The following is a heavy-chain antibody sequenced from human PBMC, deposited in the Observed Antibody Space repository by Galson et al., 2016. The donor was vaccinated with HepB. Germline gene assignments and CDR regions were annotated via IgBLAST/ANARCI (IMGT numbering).Heavy chain of an antibody. CDR2: INPFFGTT. J-gene: IGHJ6*02. V-gene: IGHV1-69*06. CDR3: ARDSGVPGSNYYYYYGMDV. Sequence: SVKVSCKASGGTFSSDTITWVRQAPGQGLEWMGEINPFFGTTKYAQEFQGRVTITADKSTSTAHMELNSLRFEDTAVYYCARDSGVPGSNYYYYYGMDVWGQGTTVTVSS. CDR1: GGTFSSDT. D-gene: IGHD2-2*01.